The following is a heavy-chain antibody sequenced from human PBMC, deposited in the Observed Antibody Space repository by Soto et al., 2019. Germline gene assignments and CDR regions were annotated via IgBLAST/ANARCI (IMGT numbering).Heavy chain of an antibody. J-gene: IGHJ4*02. CDR2: ISAHNGNT. D-gene: IGHD1-1*01. Sequence: QVHLVQSGAEVKKPGASVKVSCKGSGYAFTTYGITWVRQAPGQGHEWMGWISAHNGNTNYAQKLQGRVTVTRDTSTSTAYMELRSMRSDNTAVYYCARGRYGDYWGQGAQVTVSS. V-gene: IGHV1-18*01. CDR3: ARGRYGDY. CDR1: GYAFTTYG.